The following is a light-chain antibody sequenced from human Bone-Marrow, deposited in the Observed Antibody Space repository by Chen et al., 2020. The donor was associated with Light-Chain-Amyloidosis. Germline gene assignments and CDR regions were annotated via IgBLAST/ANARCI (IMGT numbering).Light chain of an antibody. CDR1: DLPTKY. CDR3: QSADSSGTYEVI. CDR2: RDT. J-gene: IGLJ2*01. Sequence: SYELTQPPSVSVFPGQTPRITCSGDDLPTKYAYWYQQKPGQAPVLVIHRDTERPSGISERFSGSSSGTTATLTISGVQAEDEADYHCQSADSSGTYEVIFGGGTKLTVL. V-gene: IGLV3-25*03.